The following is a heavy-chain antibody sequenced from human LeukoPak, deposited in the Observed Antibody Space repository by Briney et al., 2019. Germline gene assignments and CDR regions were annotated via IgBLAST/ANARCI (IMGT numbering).Heavy chain of an antibody. CDR3: ARGIYSGYDLDYGGPYYFDY. CDR1: GGSISSGGYS. V-gene: IGHV4-30-2*01. Sequence: PSETLSLTCAVSGGSISSGGYSWSWIRQPPGKGLEWIGYIYHSGSTYYNPSLKSRVTISVDRSKNQFSLKLSSVTAADTAVYYCARGIYSGYDLDYGGPYYFDYWGQGTLVTVSS. J-gene: IGHJ4*02. D-gene: IGHD5-12*01. CDR2: IYHSGST.